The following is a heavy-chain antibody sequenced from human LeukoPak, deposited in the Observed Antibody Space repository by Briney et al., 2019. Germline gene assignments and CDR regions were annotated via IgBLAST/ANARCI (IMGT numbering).Heavy chain of an antibody. CDR2: ISAYNGNT. CDR1: GYTFTSYG. D-gene: IGHD5-18*01. CDR3: ARIGIQLPRLGYFQH. J-gene: IGHJ1*01. Sequence: ASVKVSCKASGYTFTSYGISWVRQAPGQGLEWMGWISAYNGNTNYAQKLQGRVTMTTDTSTSTAYMELRSLRSDDTAVYYCARIGIQLPRLGYFQHWGQGTLVTVSS. V-gene: IGHV1-18*01.